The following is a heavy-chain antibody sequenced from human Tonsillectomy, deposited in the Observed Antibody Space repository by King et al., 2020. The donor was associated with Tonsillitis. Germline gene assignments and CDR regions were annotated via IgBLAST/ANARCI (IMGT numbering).Heavy chain of an antibody. J-gene: IGHJ4*02. CDR1: GFSLSYARMD. Sequence: VTLKESGPVLVKPPETLTLTCTVSGFSLSYARMDVSWIRQPPGKALEWLAHIFSNDEKSYSTSLKSRLTISKDTSKSQVDLTMTNMDPVDTATYYCARIRGYSSGWYLCCFDYWGQGTLVTVSS. CDR3: ARIRGYSSGWYLCCFDY. D-gene: IGHD6-19*01. CDR2: IFSNDEK. V-gene: IGHV2-26*01.